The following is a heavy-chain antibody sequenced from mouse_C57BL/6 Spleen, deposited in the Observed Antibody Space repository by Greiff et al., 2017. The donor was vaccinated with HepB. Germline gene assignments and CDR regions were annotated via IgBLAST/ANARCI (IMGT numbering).Heavy chain of an antibody. J-gene: IGHJ1*03. CDR2: IYPRSGNT. CDR3: ARRVRPWYFDV. Sequence: QVQLKESGAELARPGASVKLSCKASGYTFTSYGISWVKQRTGQGLEWIGEIYPRSGNTYYNEKFKGKATLTADKSSSTAYMELRSLTSEDSAVYFCARRVRPWYFDVWGTGTTVTVSS. D-gene: IGHD2-14*01. CDR1: GYTFTSYG. V-gene: IGHV1-81*01.